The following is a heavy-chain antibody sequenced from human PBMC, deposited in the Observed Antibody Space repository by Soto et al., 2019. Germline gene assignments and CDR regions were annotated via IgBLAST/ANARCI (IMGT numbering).Heavy chain of an antibody. V-gene: IGHV1-18*01. CDR3: ARDLSDIVVVVAASAFDI. CDR1: GYTFTSYG. Sequence: ASVKVCCKASGYTFTSYGISWVRQAPGQGLEWMGWISAYNGNTNYAQKLQGRVTMTTDTSTSTAYMELRSLRSDDTAVYYCARDLSDIVVVVAASAFDIWGQGTMVTVSS. D-gene: IGHD2-15*01. CDR2: ISAYNGNT. J-gene: IGHJ3*02.